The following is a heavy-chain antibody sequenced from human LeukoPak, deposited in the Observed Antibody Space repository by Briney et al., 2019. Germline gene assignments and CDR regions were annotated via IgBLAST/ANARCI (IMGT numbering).Heavy chain of an antibody. CDR2: IYYSGST. CDR1: GGSISSYY. V-gene: IGHV4-59*01. D-gene: IGHD3-9*01. Sequence: SETLSLTCAVSGGSISSYYWSWIRQPPGKGLEWIGYIYYSGSTNYNPSLKSRVTISVDTSKNQFSLKLSSVTAADTAVYYCARDAYYDILTGHPGSYYYYMDVWGKGTTVTISS. J-gene: IGHJ6*03. CDR3: ARDAYYDILTGHPGSYYYYMDV.